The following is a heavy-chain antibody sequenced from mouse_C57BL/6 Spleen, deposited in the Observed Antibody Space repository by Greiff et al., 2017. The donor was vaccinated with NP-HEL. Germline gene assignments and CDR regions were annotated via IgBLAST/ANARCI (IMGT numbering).Heavy chain of an antibody. CDR1: GYAFSSSW. CDR3: ARNCDVYFDY. V-gene: IGHV1-82*01. D-gene: IGHD4-1*01. CDR2: IYPGDGDT. Sequence: VHLVESGPELVKPGASVKISCKASGYAFSSSWMNWVKQRPGKGLEWIGRIYPGDGDTKYNGKFKGKATLTADKSSSTAYMQLSSLTSEDSAVYFCARNCDVYFDYWGQGTTLTVSS. J-gene: IGHJ2*01.